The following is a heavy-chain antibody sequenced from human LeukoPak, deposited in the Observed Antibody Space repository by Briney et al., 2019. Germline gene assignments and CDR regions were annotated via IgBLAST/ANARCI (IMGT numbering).Heavy chain of an antibody. CDR2: IWYDGSNK. V-gene: IGHV3-33*01. D-gene: IGHD3-10*01. Sequence: GGSLRLSCAASGFTFSSYGMHWVRQAPGKGLEWVAVIWYDGSNKYYAVSVKGRFTISRDNSKNTLYLQMNSLRAEDTAVYYCARDQRGPGSLDYWGQGTLVTVSS. CDR3: ARDQRGPGSLDY. CDR1: GFTFSSYG. J-gene: IGHJ4*02.